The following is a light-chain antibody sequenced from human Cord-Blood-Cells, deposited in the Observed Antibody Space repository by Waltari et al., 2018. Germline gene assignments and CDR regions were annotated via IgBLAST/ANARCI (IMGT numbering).Light chain of an antibody. Sequence: DIQLTQSPSFLSASVADRLTITCQASQGISTDLAWYQLKPGQAPKLLISAASTLQSGVPSRFSGSGSGTEFTLTISSLQPEAFATYYCQQLNSDPRTFGQGTKLEIK. CDR2: AAS. V-gene: IGKV1-9*01. CDR1: QGISTD. J-gene: IGKJ2*01. CDR3: QQLNSDPRT.